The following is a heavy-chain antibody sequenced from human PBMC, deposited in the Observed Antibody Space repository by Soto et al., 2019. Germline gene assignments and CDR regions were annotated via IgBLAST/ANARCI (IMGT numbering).Heavy chain of an antibody. J-gene: IGHJ4*02. CDR2: IFSNDEK. V-gene: IGHV2-26*01. Sequence: QVTLKESGPVLVKPTETLTLTCTVSGFSLSNPRVGVGWIRQPPGKAPEWLVHIFSNDEKSYSTSLKSRLTISRDTSKSQVVLTMTNMDPVDTATYYCVRYYDVFTGATNDYWGQGTLVTVSS. D-gene: IGHD3-9*01. CDR3: VRYYDVFTGATNDY. CDR1: GFSLSNPRVG.